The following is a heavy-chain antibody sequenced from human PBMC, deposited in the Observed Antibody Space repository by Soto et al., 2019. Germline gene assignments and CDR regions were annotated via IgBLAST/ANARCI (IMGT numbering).Heavy chain of an antibody. CDR1: GGSFSDYY. CDR3: ARTPTRGASAWLDP. D-gene: IGHD1-26*01. Sequence: QVQLQQGGSGLLKPSETLSLTCAIYGGSFSDYYWHWIRQSPGKGLEWIGEIHLSGRVNFTPSLKSRTSLSMDTSRNQFFLTLRSVTAADTAVYFCARTPTRGASAWLDPWGRGHLVTVSS. J-gene: IGHJ5*02. V-gene: IGHV4-34*01. CDR2: IHLSGRV.